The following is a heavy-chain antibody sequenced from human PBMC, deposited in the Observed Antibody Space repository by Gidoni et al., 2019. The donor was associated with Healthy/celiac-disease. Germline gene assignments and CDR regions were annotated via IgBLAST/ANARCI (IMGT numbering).Heavy chain of an antibody. CDR3: ARDRSVRFLEWLLDY. CDR1: GFTFRSYG. J-gene: IGHJ4*02. CDR2: IWYDGSNK. D-gene: IGHD3-3*01. V-gene: IGHV3-33*01. Sequence: QVQLVESGGGVVQPGRSQRLSCAASGFTFRSYGMHWVRQAPGKGLEWVAVIWYDGSNKYYADSVKGRFTISRDNSKNTLYLQMNSLRAEDTAVYYCARDRSVRFLEWLLDYWGQGTLVTVSS.